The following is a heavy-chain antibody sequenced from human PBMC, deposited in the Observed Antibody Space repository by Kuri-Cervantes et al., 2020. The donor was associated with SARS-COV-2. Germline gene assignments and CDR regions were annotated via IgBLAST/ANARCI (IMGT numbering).Heavy chain of an antibody. D-gene: IGHD4-23*01. CDR1: GFTFSGHW. V-gene: IGHV3-74*01. CDR3: ARDVGDYRGTFDS. Sequence: GESLKISCAASGFTFSGHWIHWVRQAPGKGLVWVSRINPDGSYTNNADSVKGRFTLSRDNAKNMLFLQMNSLRAEDTAVYYCARDVGDYRGTFDSWGQGTLVTVSS. J-gene: IGHJ4*02. CDR2: INPDGSYT.